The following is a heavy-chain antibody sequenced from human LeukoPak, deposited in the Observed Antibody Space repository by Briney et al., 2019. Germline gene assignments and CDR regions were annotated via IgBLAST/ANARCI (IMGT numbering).Heavy chain of an antibody. J-gene: IGHJ2*01. CDR3: ARDSGEEWEPPGYWYFYL. CDR1: GGSISSGGYY. Sequence: TSQTLSLTCTVSGGSISSGGYYWSWIRQHPGKGLEWIGYIYYSGSTYYNPSLKSRVTISVDTSKNQSSLKPSSVTAADTAVYYCARDSGEEWEPPGYWYFYLWGRGTLVTVSS. CDR2: IYYSGST. D-gene: IGHD1-26*01. V-gene: IGHV4-31*03.